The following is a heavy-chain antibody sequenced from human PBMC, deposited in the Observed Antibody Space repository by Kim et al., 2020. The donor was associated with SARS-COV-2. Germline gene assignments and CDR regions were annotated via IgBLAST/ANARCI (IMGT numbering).Heavy chain of an antibody. J-gene: IGHJ6*02. CDR1: GFTFSSYW. CDR3: ARGIVVAGTRADYYGMDV. D-gene: IGHD6-19*01. CDR2: IKQDGSET. V-gene: IGHV3-7*01. Sequence: GGSLRLSCAGSGFTFSSYWMSWVRQAPGKGLEWVANIKQDGSETYYVDSVKGRFTISRDNAKNSLYLQMNSLRGEDTAVYYCARGIVVAGTRADYYGMDVWGQGTTVTVSS.